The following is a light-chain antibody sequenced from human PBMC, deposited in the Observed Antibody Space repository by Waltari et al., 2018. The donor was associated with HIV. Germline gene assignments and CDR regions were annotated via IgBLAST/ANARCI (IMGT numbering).Light chain of an antibody. CDR1: NMGSKS. CDR3: QVWDSSSDHTRV. Sequence: SYVLTQPPSVSVAPGQTARITCGGNNMGSKSVHWYQQKPVQAPVRVFYAASGRPSGVPELFSVSNPGNTATLTISRVEAGDEADYYCQVWDSSSDHTRVFGGGTTLTVL. V-gene: IGLV3-21*02. CDR2: AAS. J-gene: IGLJ2*01.